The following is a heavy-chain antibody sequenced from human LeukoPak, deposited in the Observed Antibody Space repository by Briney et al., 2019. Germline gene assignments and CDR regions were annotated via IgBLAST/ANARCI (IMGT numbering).Heavy chain of an antibody. CDR2: IYYSGST. V-gene: IGHV4-39*07. CDR3: ARDQEHCSVTSCYPYWYDS. CDR1: GGSISSSSYY. D-gene: IGHD2-2*01. J-gene: IGHJ5*01. Sequence: SETLSLTCTVSGGSISSSSYYWGWIRQPPGKGLEWIGSIYYSGSTYYNPSLKSRVTISVDTSKNQFSLKLSSVTAADTAVYFCARDQEHCSVTSCYPYWYDSWGQGTLVTVSS.